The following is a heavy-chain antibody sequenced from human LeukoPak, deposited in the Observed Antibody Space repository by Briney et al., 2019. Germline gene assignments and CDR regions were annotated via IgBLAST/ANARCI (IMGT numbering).Heavy chain of an antibody. CDR2: ISSSSSYI. CDR3: ARDKAATHDAFDI. J-gene: IGHJ3*02. Sequence: MSGGSLRLSCAASGFTFSSYSMNWVRQAPGKGLEWVSSISSSSSYIYYADSVKGRFTISRDNAKNSLYLQMNSLRAEDTAVYYCARDKAATHDAFDIWGQGTMVTVSS. D-gene: IGHD6-25*01. V-gene: IGHV3-21*01. CDR1: GFTFSSYS.